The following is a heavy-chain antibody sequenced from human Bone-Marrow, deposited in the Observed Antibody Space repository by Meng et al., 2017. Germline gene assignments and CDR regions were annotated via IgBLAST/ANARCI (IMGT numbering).Heavy chain of an antibody. V-gene: IGHV4-39*06. CDR3: ARDQGYSSSWYPFDY. Sequence: RLRLPKSGPVLLTPPEPLSPTATVSGGSISSSSYYWGLIRQPPGKGLELIGSIYYSGSTYYNPSLKSRVTISVDTSKNQFSLKLSSVTAADTAVYYCARDQGYSSSWYPFDYWGQGTLVTRLL. D-gene: IGHD6-13*01. CDR2: IYYSGST. CDR1: GGSISSSSYY. J-gene: IGHJ4*02.